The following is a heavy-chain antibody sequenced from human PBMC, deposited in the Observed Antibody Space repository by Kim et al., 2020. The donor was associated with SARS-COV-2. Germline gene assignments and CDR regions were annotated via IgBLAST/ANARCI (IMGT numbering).Heavy chain of an antibody. V-gene: IGHV3-20*01. J-gene: IGHJ5*02. CDR1: GFTFDDYG. CDR3: ARGSGFGVSWFDP. Sequence: GGSLRLSCAASGFTFDDYGMSWVRQAPGKGLEWVSGINWNGGRTGYADSVKGRFTISRDNAKNSLYLQMNSLRAEDTALYHCARGSGFGVSWFDPWGQGTLVTVSS. D-gene: IGHD3-10*01. CDR2: INWNGGRT.